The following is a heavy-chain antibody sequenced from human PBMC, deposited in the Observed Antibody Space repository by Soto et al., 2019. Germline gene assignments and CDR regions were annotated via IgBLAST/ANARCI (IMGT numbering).Heavy chain of an antibody. CDR2: FDPEDGET. CDR1: GYTLTELS. CDR3: ATDLGNYDILTGYYKPPNFQP. D-gene: IGHD3-9*01. V-gene: IGHV1-24*01. J-gene: IGHJ1*01. Sequence: QVQLVQSGAEVKKPGASVKVSCKVSGYTLTELSMHWVRQAPGKGLEWMGGFDPEDGETIYAQKFQGRVTMTEDTSTDTAYMELSSLRSENTAVYYCATDLGNYDILTGYYKPPNFQPWGQGTLVTVSS.